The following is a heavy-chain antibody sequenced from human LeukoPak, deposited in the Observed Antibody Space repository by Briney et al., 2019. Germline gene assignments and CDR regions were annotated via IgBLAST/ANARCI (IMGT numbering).Heavy chain of an antibody. CDR2: ISTTAATT. CDR1: GFTFTSYA. CDR3: AKASTPRQWLANFDS. V-gene: IGHV3-23*01. Sequence: PGGSLRLSCAASGFTFTSYAMSWVRQAPGKGLVWVSGISTTAATTYYADSVKGRFTISRDNSNNTLYLQMHSLRAEDSALYYCAKASTPRQWLANFDSWGQGTLVTVSS. J-gene: IGHJ4*02. D-gene: IGHD6-19*01.